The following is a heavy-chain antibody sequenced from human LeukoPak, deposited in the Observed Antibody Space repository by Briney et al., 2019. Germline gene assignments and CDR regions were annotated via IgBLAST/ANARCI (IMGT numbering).Heavy chain of an antibody. D-gene: IGHD5-18*01. CDR1: GGTFSSYA. CDR2: IIPILGIA. Sequence: SVKVSCKASGGTFSSYAISWVRQAPGQGLEWMGRIIPILGIANYAQKFQGRVTITADKSTSTAYMELSSLRSEDTAVYYCARGGYSYGFFDYWGQGTLVTVSS. V-gene: IGHV1-69*04. CDR3: ARGGYSYGFFDY. J-gene: IGHJ4*02.